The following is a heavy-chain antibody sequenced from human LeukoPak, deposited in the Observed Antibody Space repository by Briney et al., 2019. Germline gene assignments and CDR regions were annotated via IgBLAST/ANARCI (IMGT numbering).Heavy chain of an antibody. CDR1: GYTFTNYG. Sequence: ASVKVSCKTSGYTFTNYGVSWVRQAPGQGLEWMGWISAYDGYTNYAQNLQGRVTMTTDTSTSTAYMELRSLRSDDTAVYYCARDYSGSPNCFDPWGQGTLVTVSS. CDR3: ARDYSGSPNCFDP. V-gene: IGHV1-18*01. D-gene: IGHD1-26*01. CDR2: ISAYDGYT. J-gene: IGHJ5*02.